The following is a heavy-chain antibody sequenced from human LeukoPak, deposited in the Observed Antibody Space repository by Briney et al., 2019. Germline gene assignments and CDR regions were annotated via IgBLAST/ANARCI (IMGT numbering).Heavy chain of an antibody. J-gene: IGHJ6*02. Sequence: GGSLRLSCAAPGFTFSSYSMNWVRQAPGKGLEWVSSISSSSSYIYYADSVKGRFTISRDNAKNSLYLQMNSLRAEDTAVYYCARDHDTAAGYYYYGMDVWGQGTTVTVSS. CDR2: ISSSSSYI. CDR1: GFTFSSYS. CDR3: ARDHDTAAGYYYYGMDV. D-gene: IGHD5-18*01. V-gene: IGHV3-21*01.